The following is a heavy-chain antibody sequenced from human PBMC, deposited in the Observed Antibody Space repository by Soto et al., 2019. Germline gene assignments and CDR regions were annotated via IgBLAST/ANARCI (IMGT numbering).Heavy chain of an antibody. CDR1: GYTFTSYG. Sequence: ASVKVSCKASGYTFTSYGISWVRQAPGQGLEWMGWISAYNGNTNYAQKLQGRVTRTTDTSTSPAYMELRMLRADEAVVYCCAREGTYCGGDLYSDYWGQGTLVTVSS. V-gene: IGHV1-18*04. CDR3: AREGTYCGGDLYSDY. CDR2: ISAYNGNT. D-gene: IGHD2-21*02. J-gene: IGHJ4*02.